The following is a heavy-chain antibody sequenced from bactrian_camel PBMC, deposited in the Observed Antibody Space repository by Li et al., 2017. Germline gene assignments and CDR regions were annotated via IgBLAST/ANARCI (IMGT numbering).Heavy chain of an antibody. CDR3: AAPITWGAAVEICSFVRYDYNY. J-gene: IGHJ4*01. V-gene: IGHV3S26*01. CDR2: LDSDGTT. CDR1: GYTYTSLC. Sequence: VQLVESGGGSVQAGGSLTLSCTVSGYTYTSLCMAWFRQAPGKEREGVAYLDSDGTTIYADSVKGRFTVSRDNAKNALYLQMNSLKPEDTAMYYCAAPITWGAAVEICSFVRYDYNYWGQGTQVTVS. D-gene: IGHD6*01.